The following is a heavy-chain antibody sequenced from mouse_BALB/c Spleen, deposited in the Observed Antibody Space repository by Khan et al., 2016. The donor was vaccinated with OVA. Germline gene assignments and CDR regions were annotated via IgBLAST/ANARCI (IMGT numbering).Heavy chain of an antibody. CDR2: ISGDSSTV. CDR3: ATSYFYGYYFDY. D-gene: IGHD1-1*01. Sequence: EVELVESGGGLVQPGGSRKLSCAASGFTFSTYGMHWVRQAPEKGLEWVAYISGDSSTVYYEDTVKGRFTISRANPKNTLFLQMTSLMSEDTARYYCATSYFYGYYFDYWGPGTTLTVAS. V-gene: IGHV5-17*02. CDR1: GFTFSTYG. J-gene: IGHJ2*01.